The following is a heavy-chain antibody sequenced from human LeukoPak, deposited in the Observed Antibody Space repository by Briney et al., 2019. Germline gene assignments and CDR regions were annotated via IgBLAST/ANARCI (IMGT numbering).Heavy chain of an antibody. CDR1: GFTFRDHY. J-gene: IGHJ6*02. V-gene: IGHV3-11*01. CDR3: ARGHYGVDV. CDR2: ISPSGSSI. Sequence: PGGSLRLSCAASGFTFRDHYMSWIRQAPGKGLEWISYISPSGSSIYYADSVKGRFTISRDNAKNSLNLQMNSLRAEDTAMYYCARGHYGVDVWGQGTTVTVSS.